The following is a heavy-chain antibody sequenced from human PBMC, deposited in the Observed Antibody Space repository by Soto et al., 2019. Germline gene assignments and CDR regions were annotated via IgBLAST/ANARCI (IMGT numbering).Heavy chain of an antibody. CDR3: ARQWGEGYKVPYLHQ. D-gene: IGHD3-10*01. V-gene: IGHV3-33*01. CDR2: IWYDGSRT. Sequence: QVQLVESGGGVVQPGTSLSLSCAASRFSFSTYGMHWVRQAPGKGLEWVAVIWYDGSRTSYTDSVKGRFTISRDNSRNTLYLEMDSLRAEDTAVYFCARQWGEGYKVPYLHQWGQGTLVTVSS. J-gene: IGHJ4*02. CDR1: RFSFSTYG.